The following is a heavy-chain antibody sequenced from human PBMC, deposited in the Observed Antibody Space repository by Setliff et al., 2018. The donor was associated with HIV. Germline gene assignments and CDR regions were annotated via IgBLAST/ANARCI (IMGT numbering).Heavy chain of an antibody. J-gene: IGHJ6*04. CDR1: GYTFTSYG. CDR2: ISAYNGNT. D-gene: IGHD3-10*01. Sequence: ASVKVSCKASGYTFTSYGISWVRQAPGQGLEWMGWISAYNGNTNYAQKLQGRVTMTTDTSTTTAYMELRSLRSDDTAVYYCATLAGDYYYSGRGYYVMDVWGKGTTVTVSS. CDR3: ATLAGDYYYSGRGYYVMDV. V-gene: IGHV1-18*01.